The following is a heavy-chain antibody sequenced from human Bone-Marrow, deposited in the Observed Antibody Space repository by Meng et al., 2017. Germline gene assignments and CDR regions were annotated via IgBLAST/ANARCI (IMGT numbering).Heavy chain of an antibody. V-gene: IGHV3-23*01. CDR1: GVTFSSYA. CDR2: ISSNGDGT. CDR3: ANDESSYDSNGPIDY. J-gene: IGHJ4*02. Sequence: GESLKISCVASGVTFSSYAMSWVRQAPGKGLEWVSTISSNGDGTHYADSVKGRFTISRDNSKSTVSLQMNSLRVEDTATYFCANDESSYDSNGPIDYWGQGTLVTV. D-gene: IGHD3-22*01.